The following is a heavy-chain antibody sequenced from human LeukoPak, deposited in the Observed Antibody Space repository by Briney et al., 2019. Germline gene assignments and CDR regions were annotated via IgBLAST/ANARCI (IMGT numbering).Heavy chain of an antibody. D-gene: IGHD2-21*02. CDR3: ARVGSYCGGDCYTGHAFDI. CDR2: ISSSGSTI. Sequence: PGGSLRLSCAASGFTFSSYEMNWVRQAPGKGLEWVSYISSSGSTIYYADSVKGRFTISRDNAKNSLYLQMNSLRAEDTAVYYCARVGSYCGGDCYTGHAFDIWGQGTMVTVSS. V-gene: IGHV3-48*03. CDR1: GFTFSSYE. J-gene: IGHJ3*02.